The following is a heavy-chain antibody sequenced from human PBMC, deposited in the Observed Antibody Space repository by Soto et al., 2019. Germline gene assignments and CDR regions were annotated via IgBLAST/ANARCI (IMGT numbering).Heavy chain of an antibody. CDR1: GYSFTSYW. J-gene: IGHJ4*02. CDR3: ARRLHSGYGLYFDY. CDR2: IYPGDSDT. Sequence: VESVTISCKVSGYSFTSYWIVWVLQMPGKGLECMGIIYPGDSDTRYSPSFQGQVTISADKSISTAYLQWSSLKASDTAMYYCARRLHSGYGLYFDYWGQGTMVTVSS. D-gene: IGHD5-12*01. V-gene: IGHV5-51*01.